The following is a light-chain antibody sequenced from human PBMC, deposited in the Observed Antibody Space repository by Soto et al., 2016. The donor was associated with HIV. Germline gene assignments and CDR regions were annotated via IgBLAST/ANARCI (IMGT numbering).Light chain of an antibody. Sequence: SYELTQPPSVSVAPGKTARITCGGNNIGAKSVHWYQQRPGQAPVLVVYDDGGRPSGVPERFSGSNSGNTATLTISRVEAGDETDYYCQVWDSSSDHVVFGGGTKLTVL. CDR3: QVWDSSSDHVV. V-gene: IGLV3-21*03. CDR2: DDG. J-gene: IGLJ2*01. CDR1: NIGAKS.